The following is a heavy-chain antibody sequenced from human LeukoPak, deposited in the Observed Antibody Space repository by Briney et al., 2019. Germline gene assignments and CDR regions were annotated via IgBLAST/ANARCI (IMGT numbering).Heavy chain of an antibody. CDR1: GYSFTSYW. Sequence: GESLKISCKGSGYSFTSYWIGWVRQMPGKGLEWMGIIYPGDSDTRYSPSFQGQVTISADKSISTAYLQWSSLKASDTAMYYCARHRRGYYRDDYYYYYMDVWGKGTTVTVSS. J-gene: IGHJ6*03. CDR3: ARHRRGYYRDDYYYYYMDV. D-gene: IGHD3-3*01. V-gene: IGHV5-51*01. CDR2: IYPGDSDT.